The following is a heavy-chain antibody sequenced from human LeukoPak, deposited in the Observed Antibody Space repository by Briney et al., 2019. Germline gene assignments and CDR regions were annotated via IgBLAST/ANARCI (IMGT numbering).Heavy chain of an antibody. CDR3: ARAWIQLWSTLDY. V-gene: IGHV3-30*04. D-gene: IGHD5-18*01. CDR1: GFAFSSYA. J-gene: IGHJ4*02. Sequence: GGSLRLCCAASGFAFSSYAMHWVRQAPGKGLEWVAVISYDGSNKYYADSVKGRFTISRDNSKNTLYLQMNSLRAEDTAVYYCARAWIQLWSTLDYWGQGALVTVSS. CDR2: ISYDGSNK.